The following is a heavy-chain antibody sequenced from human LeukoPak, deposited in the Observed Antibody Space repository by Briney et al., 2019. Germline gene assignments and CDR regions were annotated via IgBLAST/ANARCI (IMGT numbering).Heavy chain of an antibody. J-gene: IGHJ6*03. Sequence: PSETLSLTCTVSGYSISSGYYWGWIRQPPGKGLEWIGSIYHSGSTYYNPSLKSRVTISVDTSKNQFSLKLSSVTAADTAVYYCARAGGIAAAGTSPYYYMDVWGKGTTVTVSS. CDR3: ARAGGIAAAGTSPYYYMDV. V-gene: IGHV4-38-2*02. CDR1: GYSISSGYY. CDR2: IYHSGST. D-gene: IGHD6-13*01.